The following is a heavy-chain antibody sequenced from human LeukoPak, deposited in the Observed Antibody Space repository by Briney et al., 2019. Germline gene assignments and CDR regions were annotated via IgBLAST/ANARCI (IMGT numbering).Heavy chain of an antibody. CDR1: GGSFSGYY. Sequence: PSETLSLTCAVYGGSFSGYYWSWIRQPPGKGLEWIGEINHSGSTNYNPSLKSRVTISVDTSKNQFSLKLSSVTAADTAVYYCARRVGPAALDYWGQGTLVTVSS. CDR2: INHSGST. D-gene: IGHD6-13*01. V-gene: IGHV4-34*01. CDR3: ARRVGPAALDY. J-gene: IGHJ4*02.